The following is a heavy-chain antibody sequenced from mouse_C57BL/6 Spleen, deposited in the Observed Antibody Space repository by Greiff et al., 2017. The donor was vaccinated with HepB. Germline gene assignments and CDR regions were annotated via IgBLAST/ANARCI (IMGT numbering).Heavy chain of an antibody. CDR1: GYTFTSYW. CDR2: IDPSDSYT. V-gene: IGHV1-59*01. D-gene: IGHD2-2*01. CDR3: ARPSMVTTRAFAY. J-gene: IGHJ3*01. Sequence: QVQLKQPGAELVRPGTSVKLSCKASGYTFTSYWMHWVKQRPGQGLEWIGVIDPSDSYTNYNQKFKGKATLTVDTSSSTAYMQLSSLTSEDSAVYYCARPSMVTTRAFAYWGQGTLVTVSA.